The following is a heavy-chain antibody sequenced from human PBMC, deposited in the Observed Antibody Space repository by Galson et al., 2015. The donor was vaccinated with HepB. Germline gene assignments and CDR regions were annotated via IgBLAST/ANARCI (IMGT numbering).Heavy chain of an antibody. D-gene: IGHD3-22*01. J-gene: IGHJ4*02. CDR2: IYYSGST. CDR1: GGSISSGDYY. CDR3: ASSSDYYDSSGPFDY. Sequence: TLSLTCTVSGGSISSGDYYWSWIRQPPGKGLEWIGYIYYSGSTYYNPSLKSRVTISVDTSKNQFSLKLSSVTAADTAVYYCASSSDYYDSSGPFDYWGQGTLVTVSS. V-gene: IGHV4-30-4*01.